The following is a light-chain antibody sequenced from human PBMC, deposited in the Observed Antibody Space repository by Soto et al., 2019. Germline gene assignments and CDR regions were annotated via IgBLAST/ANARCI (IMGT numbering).Light chain of an antibody. CDR3: QQYGDSPRT. CDR2: GAS. V-gene: IGKV3-20*01. CDR1: QSVSSSY. J-gene: IGKJ5*01. Sequence: EIVLTQSPGTLSLSPGARAPLSCRASQSVSSSYLAWYQQKPGQAPRLLIYGASSRATGIPDRFSGSGSGTDFTLTIARLEPEDFAVYYCQQYGDSPRTFGQGTRLEIK.